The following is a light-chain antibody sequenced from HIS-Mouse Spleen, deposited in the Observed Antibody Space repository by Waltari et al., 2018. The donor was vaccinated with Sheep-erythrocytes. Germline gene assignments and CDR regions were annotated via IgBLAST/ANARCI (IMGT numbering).Light chain of an antibody. Sequence: EIVLTQSPATLSLSPGERATLSCRARQSVSSYLAWYQQKPGQAPRLLSYDASNRATGIPAMFSGSGSGTDFTLTLSSLEPEDFAVYYCQQRSNWYTFGQGTKLEIK. CDR1: QSVSSY. CDR2: DAS. V-gene: IGKV3-11*01. CDR3: QQRSNWYT. J-gene: IGKJ2*01.